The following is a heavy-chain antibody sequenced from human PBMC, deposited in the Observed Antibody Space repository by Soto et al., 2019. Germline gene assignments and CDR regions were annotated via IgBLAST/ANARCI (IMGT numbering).Heavy chain of an antibody. CDR1: GGTFNSYA. J-gene: IGHJ5*02. CDR2: IIPVFSAT. Sequence: QVQLVQSGAEVRKPGSSVRVSCKASGGTFNSYAFSWVRQAPGQGLEWMGGIIPVFSATHYAQSFEGRVTISANESTKTVYWDFSSLKSDDTSVYFCASSAVFGVIALTSNTWFNPWGHGTLVIVSS. D-gene: IGHD3-3*01. V-gene: IGHV1-69*01. CDR3: ASSAVFGVIALTSNTWFNP.